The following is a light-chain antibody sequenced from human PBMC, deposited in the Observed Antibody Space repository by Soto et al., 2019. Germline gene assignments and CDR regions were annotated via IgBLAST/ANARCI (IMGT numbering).Light chain of an antibody. CDR1: QSVSSF. CDR3: QQYHKWPA. J-gene: IGKJ1*01. CDR2: DTS. V-gene: IGKV3D-15*01. Sequence: VMTQSPLSLPVTLGQPATLSCRASQSVSSFLAWYQQKPGQAPRLLIYDTSNRATGIPARFSGSGSGTEFTLTISSLQSEDFAVYYCQQYHKWPAFGQGTKVDIK.